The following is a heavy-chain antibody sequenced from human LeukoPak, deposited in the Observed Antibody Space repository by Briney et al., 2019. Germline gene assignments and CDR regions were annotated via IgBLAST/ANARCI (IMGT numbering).Heavy chain of an antibody. V-gene: IGHV4-34*01. J-gene: IGHJ2*01. CDR3: AREEEGPTGYSSSWPLRYFDL. D-gene: IGHD6-13*01. CDR1: GGSFSGYY. Sequence: SETLSLTCAVYGGSFSGYYWSWIRQPPGKGLEWIGEINHSGSTNYNPSLKSRVTISVDTSKNQFSLKLSSVTAADTAVYYCAREEEGPTGYSSSWPLRYFDLWGRGTLVTVSS. CDR2: INHSGST.